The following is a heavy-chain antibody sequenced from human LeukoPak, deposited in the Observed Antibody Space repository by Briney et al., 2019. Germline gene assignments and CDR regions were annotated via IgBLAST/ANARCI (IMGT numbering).Heavy chain of an antibody. CDR2: IYHSGST. J-gene: IGHJ4*02. CDR3: ARVSGYDWESFYDY. V-gene: IGHV4-38-2*02. Sequence: SETLSLTCTVSGYSISSGYYWGWIRQPPGKGLEWIGSIYHSGSTYYNPSLKSRVTISVDTSKNQFSLKLSSVTAADTAVYYCARVSGYDWESFYDYWGQGTLVTVSS. CDR1: GYSISSGYY. D-gene: IGHD5-12*01.